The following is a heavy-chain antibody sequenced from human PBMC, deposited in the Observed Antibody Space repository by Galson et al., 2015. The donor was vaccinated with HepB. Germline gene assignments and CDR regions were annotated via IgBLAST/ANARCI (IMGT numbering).Heavy chain of an antibody. D-gene: IGHD2-8*01. CDR3: ARGPYCTNGVCYDNWFDP. CDR1: GGTFSSYA. CDR2: IIPIFGTA. V-gene: IGHV1-69*13. Sequence: SVKVSRKASGGTFSSYAISWVRQAPGQGLEWMGGIIPIFGTANYAQKFQGRVTITADESTSTAYMELSSLRSEDTAVYYCARGPYCTNGVCYDNWFDPWGQGTLVTVSS. J-gene: IGHJ5*02.